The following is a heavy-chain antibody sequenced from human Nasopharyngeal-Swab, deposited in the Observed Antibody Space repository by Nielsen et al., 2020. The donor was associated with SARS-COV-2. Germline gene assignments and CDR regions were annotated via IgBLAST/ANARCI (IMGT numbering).Heavy chain of an antibody. V-gene: IGHV4-59*01. CDR2: TYYSGST. CDR3: ARRGDWGRAFDY. CDR1: GGSISSYY. J-gene: IGHJ4*02. D-gene: IGHD7-27*01. Sequence: SETLSLTCTVSGGSISSYYWSWIRQPPGKGLEWIGYTYYSGSTNYNPSLKSRVTISVDTSKNQFSLKLSSVTAADTAVYYCARRGDWGRAFDYWGQGTLVTVSS.